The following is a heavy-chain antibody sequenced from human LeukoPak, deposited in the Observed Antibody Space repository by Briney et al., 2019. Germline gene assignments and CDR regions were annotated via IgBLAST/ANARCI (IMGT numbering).Heavy chain of an antibody. V-gene: IGHV3-7*03. CDR2: IKLDGSEK. CDR1: GFTFSSYA. Sequence: GGSLRLSCAASGFTFSSYAMSWVRQAPGKGLEWVANIKLDGSEKNYVDSVKGRFTISRDNTKNSLYLQMNSLRAEDTAVFYCARDQYDTWSRRGNFDSWGQGTLVIVSS. CDR3: ARDQYDTWSRRGNFDS. J-gene: IGHJ4*02. D-gene: IGHD3/OR15-3a*01.